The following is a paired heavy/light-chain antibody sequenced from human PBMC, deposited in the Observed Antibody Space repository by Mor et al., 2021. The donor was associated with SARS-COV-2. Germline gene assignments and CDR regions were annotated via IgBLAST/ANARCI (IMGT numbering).Light chain of an antibody. CDR3: QSSDSTVTYLGTVV. CDR1: DLSRQH. CDR2: KDT. J-gene: IGLJ2*01. Sequence: SSDLTQPPSVSVSPGQTARISCSGEDLSRQHAFWYQHKSGQAPLLVLYKDTERPSGIPERFSGSRSGPTVTLIISGVQAEDEADYYCQSSDSTVTYLGTVVFGGGTKLTVL. V-gene: IGLV3-25*03.
Heavy chain of an antibody. CDR1: GFTFKDSA. CDR3: ARWRGYLPEAAGTRRGSWFDP. CDR2: MSGSGRDI. D-gene: IGHD3-16*01. J-gene: IGHJ5*02. Sequence: VQLSESGGGLIQVGGSLRLSCAASGFTFKDSAMSWVRQIAGKGLELVAVMSGSGRDIRYADSVQGRITISRDNSKEILYLQLESLRTEDTAVYYCARWRGYLPEAAGTRRGSWFDPWGHGTLVTVSS. V-gene: IGHV3-23*01.